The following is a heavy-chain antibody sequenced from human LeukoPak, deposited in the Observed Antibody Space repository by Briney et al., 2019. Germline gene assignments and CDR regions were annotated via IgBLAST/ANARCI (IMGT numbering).Heavy chain of an antibody. V-gene: IGHV3-21*01. J-gene: IGHJ6*03. CDR1: GFTFSSYS. CDR3: ARYAGYCSSTSCYYMDV. CDR2: ISSSSSYI. Sequence: GSLRLSCAASGFTFSSYSMNWVRQAPGKGLEWVSSISSSSSYIYYADSVKGRFTISRDNAKNSLYLQMNSLRAEDTAVYYCARYAGYCSSTSCYYMDVWGKGTTVTVSS. D-gene: IGHD2-2*01.